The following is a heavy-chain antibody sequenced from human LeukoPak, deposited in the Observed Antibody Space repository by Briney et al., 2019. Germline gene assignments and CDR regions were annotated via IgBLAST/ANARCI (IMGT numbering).Heavy chain of an antibody. CDR3: ARDEIAAAGAFDY. D-gene: IGHD6-13*01. V-gene: IGHV3-69-1*01. Sequence: GGSLRLSCAGSGFTFSNYEINWVRQAPGKGLEWVSSISSSSYIYYADSVKGRFTISRDNAKNSLYLQMNSLRAEDTAVYYCARDEIAAAGAFDYWGQGTLVTVSS. J-gene: IGHJ4*02. CDR1: GFTFSNYE. CDR2: ISSSSYI.